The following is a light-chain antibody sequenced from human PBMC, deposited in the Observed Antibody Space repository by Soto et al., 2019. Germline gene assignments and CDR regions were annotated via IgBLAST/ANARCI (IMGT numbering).Light chain of an antibody. CDR2: DAS. CDR1: QSISSW. Sequence: DIQMTQSPSTLSASVGDRVTITCRASQSISSWLAWYQQKPGKAPKLLIYDASSLESGVPSRFSGSGSGTEFTITISSLQPDDFATYYCQQYSSYPWKFGQGTKVDIK. CDR3: QQYSSYPWK. V-gene: IGKV1-5*01. J-gene: IGKJ1*01.